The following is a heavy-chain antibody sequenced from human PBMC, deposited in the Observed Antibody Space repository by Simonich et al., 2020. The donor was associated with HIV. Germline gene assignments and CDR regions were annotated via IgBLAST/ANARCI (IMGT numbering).Heavy chain of an antibody. CDR1: GGSISSDGYY. D-gene: IGHD1-20*01. Sequence: QVQLQESGPGLVKPSQTLSLTCTVSGGSISSDGYYWSWSRQHPGKGLEWIGYIYYSGNTYYNPALKSRVTISVDTSKNQFSLKLSSVTAADTAVYYCARVGIRMYAFDIWGQGTMVTVSS. J-gene: IGHJ3*02. CDR2: IYYSGNT. V-gene: IGHV4-31*03. CDR3: ARVGIRMYAFDI.